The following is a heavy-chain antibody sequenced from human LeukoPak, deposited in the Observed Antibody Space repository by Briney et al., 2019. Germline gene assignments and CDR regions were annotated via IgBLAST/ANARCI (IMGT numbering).Heavy chain of an antibody. Sequence: GGSLRLSCAASGFTFSSSGMHWVRQAPGKGLEWVAFIRHDGSDKYYADSVKGRFTISRDNSKNTLYLQMNSLRAEDTAVYYCARGGGYSYGYHFDYWGQGTLVTVSS. CDR3: ARGGGYSYGYHFDY. CDR2: IRHDGSDK. V-gene: IGHV3-30*02. J-gene: IGHJ4*02. CDR1: GFTFSSSG. D-gene: IGHD5-18*01.